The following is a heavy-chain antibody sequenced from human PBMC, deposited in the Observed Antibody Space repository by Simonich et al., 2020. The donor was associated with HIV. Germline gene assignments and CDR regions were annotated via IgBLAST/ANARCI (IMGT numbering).Heavy chain of an antibody. V-gene: IGHV4-34*01. CDR3: ARLTAGGLGEYFQH. CDR2: LNHSGST. Sequence: QVQLQQWGAGLLKPSETLSLTCAVYGGSLSGYYWSWIRQPPGQGLELTGELNHSGSTNYNPALKSGVTISVDTSKNQFSLKLSSVTAADTAVYYCARLTAGGLGEYFQHWGQGTLVTVSS. J-gene: IGHJ1*01. CDR1: GGSLSGYY. D-gene: IGHD6-13*01.